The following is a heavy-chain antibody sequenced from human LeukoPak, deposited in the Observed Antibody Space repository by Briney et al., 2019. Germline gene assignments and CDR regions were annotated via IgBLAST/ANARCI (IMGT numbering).Heavy chain of an antibody. D-gene: IGHD2-21*02. Sequence: SETLSLTCSVYGGSFSGYYWSWIRQPPGKGLEWIGAINHSGSTNYNPSLKRRLTISVDTSKNQFSLKLSSVTAADTAVYYCARGWGPAYCGGDCHRHFDYWGQGSLVTVSS. CDR1: GGSFSGYY. V-gene: IGHV4-34*01. CDR3: ARGWGPAYCGGDCHRHFDY. CDR2: INHSGST. J-gene: IGHJ4*02.